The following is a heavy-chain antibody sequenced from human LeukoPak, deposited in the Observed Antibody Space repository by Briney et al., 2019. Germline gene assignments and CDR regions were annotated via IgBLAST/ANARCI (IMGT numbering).Heavy chain of an antibody. CDR1: GGAISSSSYY. J-gene: IGHJ4*02. CDR2: IYYSGST. V-gene: IGHV4-39*01. D-gene: IGHD6-13*01. Sequence: SETLSLTCTVSGGAISSSSYYWGWIRQPPGKGLEWIGSIYYSGSTYYNPSLKSRVSISIDTSKNQFSLNLSSVTAADTAVYYCARRAVGTFDYWGQGTLVTVSS. CDR3: ARRAVGTFDY.